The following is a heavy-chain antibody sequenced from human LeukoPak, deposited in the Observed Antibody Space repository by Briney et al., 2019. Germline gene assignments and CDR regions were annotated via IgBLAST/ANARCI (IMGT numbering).Heavy chain of an antibody. V-gene: IGHV4-59*01. J-gene: IGHJ1*01. CDR2: IYYSGST. Sequence: SETLSLTCTVSGGSISSYYWSWIRQPPGKGLEWIGYIYYSGSTNYNPSLKSRVTISVDTSKNQFSLKLSSVTAADTAVYYCASPRGDDSGGYYTWYFHHWGQGILVTVSS. D-gene: IGHD3-22*01. CDR1: GGSISSYY. CDR3: ASPRGDDSGGYYTWYFHH.